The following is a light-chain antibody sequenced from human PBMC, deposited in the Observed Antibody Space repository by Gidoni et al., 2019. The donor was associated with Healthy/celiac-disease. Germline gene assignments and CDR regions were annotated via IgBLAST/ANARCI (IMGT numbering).Light chain of an antibody. CDR3: QQYYSTPPT. V-gene: IGKV4-1*01. J-gene: IGKJ1*01. CDR1: QSVLYSSNNKNY. Sequence: DIVMTQSPDSLAVSLGERATINCKPSQSVLYSSNNKNYLAWYQPKPGQPPKLLIYWASTRESGVPDRFCGSGSGTDFTLTISGLQAEDVAVYYCQQYYSTPPTFGQGTKVEIK. CDR2: WAS.